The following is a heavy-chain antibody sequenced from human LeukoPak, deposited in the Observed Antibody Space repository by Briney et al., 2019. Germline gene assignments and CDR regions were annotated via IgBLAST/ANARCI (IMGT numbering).Heavy chain of an antibody. V-gene: IGHV3-53*01. J-gene: IGHJ4*02. CDR1: GFTVSSNY. CDR2: IYSGGST. CDR3: ARYLISSSALDY. D-gene: IGHD1-26*01. Sequence: PGGSLRLSCAASGFTVSSNYMSWVRQAPGKGLEWVSVIYSGGSTYYADSVKGRFTISRDNAKNSLYLQMNSLRAEDTAVYYCARYLISSSALDYWGQGTLVTVSS.